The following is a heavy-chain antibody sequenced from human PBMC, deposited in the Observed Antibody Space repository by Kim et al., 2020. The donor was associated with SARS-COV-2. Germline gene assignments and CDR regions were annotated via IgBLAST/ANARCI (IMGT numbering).Heavy chain of an antibody. CDR1: GYSFTSYW. CDR3: ARHEGTIFGVYYYYYYGMDV. V-gene: IGHV5-51*01. J-gene: IGHJ6*02. Sequence: GESLKISCKGSGYSFTSYWIGWVRQMPGKGLEWMGIIYPGDSDTRYSPSFQGQVTISADKSISTAYLQWSSLKASDTAMYYCARHEGTIFGVYYYYYYGMDVWGQGTTVTVSS. CDR2: IYPGDSDT. D-gene: IGHD3-3*01.